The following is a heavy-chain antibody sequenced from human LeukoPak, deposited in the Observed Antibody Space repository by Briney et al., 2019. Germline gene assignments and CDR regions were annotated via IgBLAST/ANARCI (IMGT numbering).Heavy chain of an antibody. Sequence: SETLSLTCTVSGGSISSYYWTWIRQPPGGGLEWIGYIYYSGSSTYYNPSLNSRVTISVDTSKDQFSLKLSSVTAADTAVYYCARYNYDFWSGYSKWFDPWGQGTLVTVSS. V-gene: IGHV4-59*01. D-gene: IGHD3-3*01. J-gene: IGHJ5*02. CDR3: ARYNYDFWSGYSKWFDP. CDR1: GGSISSYY. CDR2: IYYSGSST.